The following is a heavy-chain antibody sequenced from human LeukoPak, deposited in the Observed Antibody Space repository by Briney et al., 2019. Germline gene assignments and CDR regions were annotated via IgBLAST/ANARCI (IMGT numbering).Heavy chain of an antibody. Sequence: GGSLRHSCAASGFNFNNYFMHWVRQAPGKGLVWVSRITSDGSGTNYADSVKGRFTISRDNAKNTLYLQMNSLRVEDTAVYYCVNLGYCTTSSCQPWGQGTLVTVSS. CDR2: ITSDGSGT. CDR1: GFNFNNYF. D-gene: IGHD2-2*01. CDR3: VNLGYCTTSSCQP. V-gene: IGHV3-74*01. J-gene: IGHJ4*02.